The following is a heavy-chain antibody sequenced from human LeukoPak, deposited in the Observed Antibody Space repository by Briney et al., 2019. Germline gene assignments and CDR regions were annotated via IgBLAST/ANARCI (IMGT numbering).Heavy chain of an antibody. V-gene: IGHV3-21*01. CDR3: ARDGTYDSSGYYAYYYYYMDV. CDR2: ISSSSYI. J-gene: IGHJ6*03. CDR1: GFTFSSYS. Sequence: KAGGSLRLSCAASGFTFSSYSMNWVRQAPGKGLEWVSSISSSSYIYYADSVKGRFTISRDNAKNSLYLQMNSLRAEDTAVYYCARDGTYDSSGYYAYYYYYMDVWGKGTTVTVSS. D-gene: IGHD3-22*01.